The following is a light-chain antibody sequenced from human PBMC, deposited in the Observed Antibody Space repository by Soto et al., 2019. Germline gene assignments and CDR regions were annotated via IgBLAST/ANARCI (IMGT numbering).Light chain of an antibody. CDR3: QQLDSYPIT. CDR2: GAS. J-gene: IGKJ5*01. CDR1: QSVSSSY. Sequence: EIVLTQSACTLSSSAGERATLSWRASQSVSSSYLAWYQQKHGQAPRLLIYGASSRATGIPDRFSGSGYGTEFNLTISSLQTEDFATYYCQQLDSYPITFGQGTRLEIK. V-gene: IGKV3-20*01.